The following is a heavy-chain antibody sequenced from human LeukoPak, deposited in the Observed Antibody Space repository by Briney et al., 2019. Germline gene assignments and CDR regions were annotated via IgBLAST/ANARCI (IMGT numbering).Heavy chain of an antibody. CDR2: ISTSSIYI. J-gene: IGHJ4*02. CDR3: VRGSKNSGSTHDFDY. Sequence: GGSLRLSCAASGFTFSSYSMNWVRQAPGKGLEWVSSISTSSIYIYYADSVKGRFTISRDNAKNSLYLQMNSLRAEDTAVYYCVRGSKNSGSTHDFDYWGQGTLVTVSS. D-gene: IGHD3-10*01. CDR1: GFTFSSYS. V-gene: IGHV3-21*01.